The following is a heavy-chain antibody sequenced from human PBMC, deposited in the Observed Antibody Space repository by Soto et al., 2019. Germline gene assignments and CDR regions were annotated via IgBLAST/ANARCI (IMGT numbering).Heavy chain of an antibody. CDR2: IIPVFQTA. CDR3: ARGGSGYTWFNEF. V-gene: IGHV1-69*01. D-gene: IGHD3-22*01. CDR1: GGNFNTYA. J-gene: IGHJ4*02. Sequence: QVQLVQSGAEVREPGSSVRLSCKASGGNFNTYAFNWVRQAPGQGLEWMGGIIPVFQTAYYTQRFQGRVTITADESTNTAYMELSSLRSEDTAIYYCARGGSGYTWFNEFWGQGTLVTVSS.